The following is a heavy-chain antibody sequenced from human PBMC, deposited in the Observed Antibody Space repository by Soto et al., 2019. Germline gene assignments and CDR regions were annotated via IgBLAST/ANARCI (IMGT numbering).Heavy chain of an antibody. V-gene: IGHV1-69*01. Sequence: QVLLVQSSAEVKKPGSSVKVSCKASGGTFTSTAFSWVRQAPGQGLEWMGGIIPVLGTPNYAQKFQARLTVTADASTTTGHMELSSLRSDDTAVYYCASSAGLDHLLNYYGLNVWGQGTTVTVS. D-gene: IGHD6-13*01. CDR1: GGTFTSTA. CDR2: IIPVLGTP. CDR3: ASSAGLDHLLNYYGLNV. J-gene: IGHJ6*02.